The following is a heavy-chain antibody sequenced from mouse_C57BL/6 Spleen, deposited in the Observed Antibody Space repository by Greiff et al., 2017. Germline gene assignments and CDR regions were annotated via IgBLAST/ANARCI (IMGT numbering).Heavy chain of an antibody. CDR2: ISSGSSTI. CDR3: AGDYGSYFDY. J-gene: IGHJ2*01. V-gene: IGHV5-17*01. CDR1: GFTFSDYG. Sequence: EVHLVESGGGLVKPGGSLKLSCAASGFTFSDYGMHWVRQAPEKGLEWVAYISSGSSTIYYADTVKGRFTISRDNAKNTLFLQMTSLRSEDTAMYYCAGDYGSYFDYWGQGTTLTVSS. D-gene: IGHD1-1*01.